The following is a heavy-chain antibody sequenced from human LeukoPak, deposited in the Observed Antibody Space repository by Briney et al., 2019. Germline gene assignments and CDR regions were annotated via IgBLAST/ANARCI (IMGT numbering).Heavy chain of an antibody. V-gene: IGHV4-59*01. CDR2: IYYRGST. CDR3: ARGSRDGYNELHFDY. D-gene: IGHD5-24*01. CDR1: GGYISSYY. Sequence: PSETLSLTCTVSGGYISSYYWSWIRQPPGKGLEWIGYIYYRGSTNYNPSLKSRVTISVDTSKNQFSLKLSSVTAADTAVYYCARGSRDGYNELHFDYWGQGTLVTVSS. J-gene: IGHJ4*02.